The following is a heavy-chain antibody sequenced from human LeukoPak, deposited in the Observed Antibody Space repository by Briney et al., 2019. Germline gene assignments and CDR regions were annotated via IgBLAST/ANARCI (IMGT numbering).Heavy chain of an antibody. V-gene: IGHV4-30-2*01. CDR3: AREAVPVTWFDP. J-gene: IGHJ5*02. CDR1: GGSISSGGYS. D-gene: IGHD2-2*01. Sequence: SETLSLTCAVSGGSISSGGYSWSWIRQPPGKGLEWIGYIYHSGSTYYNPSLKSRVTISVDRSKNQFSLKLSSVTAADTAVYYCAREAVPVTWFDPWGQGTLFTVS. CDR2: IYHSGST.